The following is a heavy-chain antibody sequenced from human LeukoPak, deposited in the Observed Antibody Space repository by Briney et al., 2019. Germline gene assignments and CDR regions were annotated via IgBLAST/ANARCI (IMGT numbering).Heavy chain of an antibody. D-gene: IGHD3-22*01. J-gene: IGHJ3*02. CDR2: INPSGGST. V-gene: IGHV1-46*01. CDR1: GYTFTSYY. CDR3: ARDANYYDSSGYYRAFDI. Sequence: ASVKVSCKASGYTFTSYYMHWVRQAPGQGLEWMGIINPSGGSTSYAQKFQGRVTMTRDTFTSTVYMELSSLRSEDTAVYYCARDANYYDSSGYYRAFDIWGQGTMVTVSS.